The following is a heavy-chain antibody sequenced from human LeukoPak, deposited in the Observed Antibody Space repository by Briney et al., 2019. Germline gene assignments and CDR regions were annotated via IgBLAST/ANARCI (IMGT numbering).Heavy chain of an antibody. CDR1: GGTFSSYT. Sequence: SVKVSCKASGGTFSSYTISWVRQAPGQGLEWMGRIIPILGIANYAQKFQGRVTITADKSTSTAYMELSSLRSEDTAVYYCARDQGSGWSKRGLYFQHWGQGTLVTVSS. CDR3: ARDQGSGWSKRGLYFQH. CDR2: IIPILGIA. J-gene: IGHJ1*01. D-gene: IGHD6-13*01. V-gene: IGHV1-69*04.